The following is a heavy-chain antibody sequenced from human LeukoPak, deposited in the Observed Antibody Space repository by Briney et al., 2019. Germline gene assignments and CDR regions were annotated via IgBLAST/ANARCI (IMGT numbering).Heavy chain of an antibody. D-gene: IGHD3-22*01. CDR3: ARSYDNTYYYDSSGAFDY. J-gene: IGHJ4*02. CDR2: IYYSGST. CDR1: GGSISSGGYY. V-gene: IGHV4-31*03. Sequence: SQTLSLTCTVSGGSISSGGYYWSWIRQHPGKGLEWIGYIYYSGSTYYNPSLKSRVTISVDTSKNQFSLKLSSVTAADTAVYYCARSYDNTYYYDSSGAFDYWGQGTLVTVSS.